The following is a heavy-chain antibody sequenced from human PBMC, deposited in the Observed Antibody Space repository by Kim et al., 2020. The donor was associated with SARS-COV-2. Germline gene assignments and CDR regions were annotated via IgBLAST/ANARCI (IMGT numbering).Heavy chain of an antibody. Sequence: SETLSLTCAVYGGSFSGYYWSWIRQPPGKGLEWIGEINHSGSTNYNPSLKSRVTISVDTSKNQFSLKLSSVTAADTAVYYCARGRRVAVAGKKSGMDVWGQGTTVTVSS. D-gene: IGHD6-19*01. V-gene: IGHV4-34*01. CDR1: GGSFSGYY. CDR2: INHSGST. CDR3: ARGRRVAVAGKKSGMDV. J-gene: IGHJ6*02.